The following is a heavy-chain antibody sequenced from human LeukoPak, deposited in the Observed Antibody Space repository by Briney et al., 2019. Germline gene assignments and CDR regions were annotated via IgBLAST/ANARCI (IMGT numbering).Heavy chain of an antibody. Sequence: GGSLRLSCAASGFTFSSYAMSWVRQAPGKGLEWVSAISGSGGSTYYADSVKGRFTISRDNSKNSLYLQMNSLRAEDTAVYYCAKDFGSGSYYENFDYWGQGTLVTVSS. CDR3: AKDFGSGSYYENFDY. CDR1: GFTFSSYA. J-gene: IGHJ4*02. V-gene: IGHV3-23*01. D-gene: IGHD1-26*01. CDR2: ISGSGGST.